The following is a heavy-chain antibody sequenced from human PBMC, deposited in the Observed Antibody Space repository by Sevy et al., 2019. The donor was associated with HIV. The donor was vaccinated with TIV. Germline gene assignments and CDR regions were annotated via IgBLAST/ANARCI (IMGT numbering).Heavy chain of an antibody. Sequence: SETLSLTCAVYGGSFSGYYWSWIRQPPGKGLEWIGEINHSGSTNYNPSLKSRVTISLDTSKNQFSLKLSSVTAADTAVYYCARHXGGDCSHAFDIWGQGTMVTVSS. CDR1: GGSFSGYY. J-gene: IGHJ3*02. CDR3: ARHXGGDCSHAFDI. CDR2: INHSGST. V-gene: IGHV4-34*01. D-gene: IGHD2-21*02.